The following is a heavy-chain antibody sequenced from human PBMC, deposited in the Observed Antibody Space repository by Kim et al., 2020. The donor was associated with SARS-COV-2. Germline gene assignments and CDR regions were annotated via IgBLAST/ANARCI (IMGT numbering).Heavy chain of an antibody. CDR1: GYTFTGYY. Sequence: ASVKVSCKASGYTFTGYYMHWVRQAPGQGLEWMGRINPNSGGTNYAQKFQGRVTMTRDTSISTAYMELSRLRSDDTAVYYCARDGTAITMKAVGFDPWGQGTLVTVSS. CDR2: INPNSGGT. CDR3: ARDGTAITMKAVGFDP. J-gene: IGHJ5*02. D-gene: IGHD3-22*01. V-gene: IGHV1-2*06.